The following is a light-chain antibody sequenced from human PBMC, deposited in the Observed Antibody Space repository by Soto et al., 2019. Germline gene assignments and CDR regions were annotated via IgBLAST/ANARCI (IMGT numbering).Light chain of an antibody. J-gene: IGLJ2*01. Sequence: SVLTQPPSASGTPGQRVTISCSGSSSNIGSNTVNWYQQLPGTAPKLLIYSNNQRPSGVPDRFSGSKSGTSASLAISGLQSEDEADYYCAAWDYSLNGVVFGGGTKLTVL. V-gene: IGLV1-44*01. CDR2: SNN. CDR1: SSNIGSNT. CDR3: AAWDYSLNGVV.